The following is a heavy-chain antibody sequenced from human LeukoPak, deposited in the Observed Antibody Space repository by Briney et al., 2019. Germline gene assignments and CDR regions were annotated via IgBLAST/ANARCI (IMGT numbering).Heavy chain of an antibody. V-gene: IGHV3-74*03. CDR3: ATYSGFAY. J-gene: IGHJ4*02. CDR1: GFTFSIYG. D-gene: IGHD1-26*01. CDR2: IDDDGSTT. Sequence: PGGSLRLSCAASGFTFSIYGMHWVRQAPGKGLVWVSHIDDDGSTTTYAASVKGRFTISRDNAKNTLYLQMNSLRAEDTAVYYCATYSGFAYWGQGTLVTVSP.